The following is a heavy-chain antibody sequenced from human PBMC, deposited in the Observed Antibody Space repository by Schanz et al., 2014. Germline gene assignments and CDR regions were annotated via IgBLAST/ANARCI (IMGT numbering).Heavy chain of an antibody. CDR2: VFYTGTT. V-gene: IGHV4-39*01. J-gene: IGHJ4*02. Sequence: QLQLQASGPGLVKPSETLSLICSVSGGSINSNSYYWGWIRQPPGKGLEWIGNVFYTGTTYTNPSLRSRPPLSGAPSNNQSSLKLPSVTAADTAVYFCARHGPLAGIPLDYWGRGTLVTVSS. CDR1: GGSINSNSYY. CDR3: ARHGPLAGIPLDY. D-gene: IGHD6-19*01.